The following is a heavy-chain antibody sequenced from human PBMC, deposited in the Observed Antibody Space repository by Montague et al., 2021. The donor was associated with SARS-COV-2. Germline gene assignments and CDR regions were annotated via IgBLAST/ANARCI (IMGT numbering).Heavy chain of an antibody. CDR3: AREDRWNWFDP. CDR1: GGSTNNFY. V-gene: IGHV4-59*01. Sequence: SETLSLTCTVSGGSTNNFYWSWIRQPPGKGLEWIGYIYYSGGTDYNPSPKSRVTISIDTSKNQFSLNLTSVTAADTGVYYCAREDRWNWFDPWGQGTLVIVSS. CDR2: IYYSGGT. D-gene: IGHD5-24*01. J-gene: IGHJ5*02.